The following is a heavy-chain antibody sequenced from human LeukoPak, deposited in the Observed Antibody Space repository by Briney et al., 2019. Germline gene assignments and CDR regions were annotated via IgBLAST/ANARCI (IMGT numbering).Heavy chain of an antibody. CDR3: ARVSSWYCWFDP. D-gene: IGHD6-13*01. CDR2: INHSGST. J-gene: IGHJ5*02. Sequence: SETLSLTCTVSGASISGSSHYYWSWIRQPPGKGLEWIGEINHSGSTNYNPSLKSRVTISVDTSKNQFSLKLSSVTAADTAVYYCARVSSWYCWFDPWGQGTLVTVSS. V-gene: IGHV4-34*01. CDR1: GASISGSSHYY.